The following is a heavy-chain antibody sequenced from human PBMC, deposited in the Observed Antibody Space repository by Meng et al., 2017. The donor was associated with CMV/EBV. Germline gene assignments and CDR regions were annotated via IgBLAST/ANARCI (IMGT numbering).Heavy chain of an antibody. D-gene: IGHD1-7*01. CDR1: GFTVSNNY. V-gene: IGHV3-53*01. Sequence: VGLVGGLIPPGGSLRLSCAASGFTVSNNYMRWFRQAPGKGLEWVSLIYSEGTTDYADSVKGRFTISRDNSKNTLYLQMNSLRAEDTAVYYCARDGNYHGVWGQGTLVTVSS. CDR3: ARDGNYHGV. J-gene: IGHJ4*02. CDR2: IYSEGTT.